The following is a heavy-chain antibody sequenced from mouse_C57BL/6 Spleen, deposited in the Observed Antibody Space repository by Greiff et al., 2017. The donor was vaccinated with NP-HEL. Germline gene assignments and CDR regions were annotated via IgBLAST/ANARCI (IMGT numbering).Heavy chain of an antibody. J-gene: IGHJ2*01. CDR1: GFTFSSYA. CDR3: ARADYFDY. V-gene: IGHV5-4*01. CDR2: ISDGGSYT. Sequence: EVQLVESGGGLVKPVGSLKLSCAASGFTFSSYAMSWVRQTPEKRLEWVATISDGGSYTYYPDNVKGRFTISRDNAKNNLYLQMSHLKSEDTAMYYCARADYFDYWGQGTTLTVSS.